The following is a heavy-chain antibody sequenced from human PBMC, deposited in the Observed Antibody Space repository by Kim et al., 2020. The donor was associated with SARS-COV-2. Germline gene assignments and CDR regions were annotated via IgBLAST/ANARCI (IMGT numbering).Heavy chain of an antibody. D-gene: IGHD2-2*01. J-gene: IGHJ3*01. CDR3: ARHMRRAFDV. CDR1: GGPSSGYY. Sequence: SETLSLTCAVSGGPSSGYYWTWIRQPPGGGLEWLGVALDNKIPNYNPYLKSRLTISVDTSKIKISLKLNSVTAADTATYYCARHMRRAFDVWGQGTIVTVSS. CDR2: ALDNKIP. V-gene: IGHV4-34*12.